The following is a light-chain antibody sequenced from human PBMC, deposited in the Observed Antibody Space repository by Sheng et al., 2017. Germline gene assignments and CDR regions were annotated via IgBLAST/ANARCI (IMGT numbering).Light chain of an antibody. CDR1: QGISTY. V-gene: IGKV1-39*01. CDR2: TAS. J-gene: IGKJ2*01. CDR3: QQTFSTPYT. Sequence: DIQVTQSPSSLSASVGDRVTITCRTSQGISTYVNWYQQKAGKAPKLLIYTASHLQSGVPSRFSGSGSGTEFTLTVSSLQPEDFATYYCQQTFSTPYTFGPGTKLEIK.